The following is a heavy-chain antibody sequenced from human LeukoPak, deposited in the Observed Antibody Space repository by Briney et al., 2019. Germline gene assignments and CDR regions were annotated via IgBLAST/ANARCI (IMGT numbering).Heavy chain of an antibody. V-gene: IGHV3-7*01. CDR2: VNQGGTEK. Sequence: GGSLRLSCAASGFTFSRSWMSWVRQAPGKGLEWVANVNQGGTEKYYVDSVKGRFTISRDNAENSLYLQMNSLRAEDTAVCYCAREHYFYHMDGWGEGTTVTVSS. J-gene: IGHJ6*03. CDR3: AREHYFYHMDG. CDR1: GFTFSRSW.